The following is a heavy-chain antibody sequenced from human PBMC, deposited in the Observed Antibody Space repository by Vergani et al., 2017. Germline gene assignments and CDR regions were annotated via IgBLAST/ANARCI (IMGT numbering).Heavy chain of an antibody. D-gene: IGHD3-22*01. J-gene: IGHJ5*02. CDR3: ARRSSSYYFDI. Sequence: QLHLQESGPGLVKPSETLSLTCTVSGGSITSSSYYWGWIRQPPGKGLEWIGNIYHSGGAYYNPSLKGRVTISVDTSKNQFSLEVTSVTAADTAMNYCARRSSSYYFDIWGQGVLITVSS. V-gene: IGHV4-39*01. CDR1: GGSITSSSYY. CDR2: IYHSGGA.